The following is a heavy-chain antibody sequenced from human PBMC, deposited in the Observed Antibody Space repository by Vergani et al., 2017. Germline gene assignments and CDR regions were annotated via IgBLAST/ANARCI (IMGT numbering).Heavy chain of an antibody. J-gene: IGHJ5*02. CDR2: ISSSSSTI. D-gene: IGHD3-10*01. Sequence: EVQLVESGGGLVQPGGSLRLSCAASGFTFSSYSMNWFRQAPGKGLEWVSYISSSSSTIYYADSVKGRFTISRDNAKNSLYLQMNSLRAEDTAVYYCARDALTMVRGVIITPLYNWFDPWGQGTLVTVSS. CDR3: ARDALTMVRGVIITPLYNWFDP. CDR1: GFTFSSYS. V-gene: IGHV3-48*04.